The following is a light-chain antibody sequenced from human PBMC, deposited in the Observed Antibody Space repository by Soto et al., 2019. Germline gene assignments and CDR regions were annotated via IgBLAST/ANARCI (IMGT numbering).Light chain of an antibody. CDR2: DAS. CDR3: QQRSNWPLVT. V-gene: IGKV3-11*01. J-gene: IGKJ3*01. Sequence: EIVLTQSPATLSLSPGERATLSCRASQSVSTYLAWYQQRPGQPPRLLIYDASSRATGIPARFSGSGSGTDFTLTISSLETEDFAVYYCQQRSNWPLVTCGPGTRVDV. CDR1: QSVSTY.